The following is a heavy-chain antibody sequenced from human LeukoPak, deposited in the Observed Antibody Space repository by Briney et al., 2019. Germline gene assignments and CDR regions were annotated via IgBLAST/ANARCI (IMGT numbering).Heavy chain of an antibody. CDR3: ARASGSYSLPYYFDY. CDR1: GYSFTSYW. CDR2: IYPGDSDT. J-gene: IGHJ4*02. Sequence: GESLKISCKGSGYSFTSYWIGCVRQMPGKGLEWMGIIYPGDSDTRYSPSFQGQVTISADKSNSTAYLQWSSLKASDTAMYYCARASGSYSLPYYFDYWGQGTLVTVSS. V-gene: IGHV5-51*01. D-gene: IGHD1-26*01.